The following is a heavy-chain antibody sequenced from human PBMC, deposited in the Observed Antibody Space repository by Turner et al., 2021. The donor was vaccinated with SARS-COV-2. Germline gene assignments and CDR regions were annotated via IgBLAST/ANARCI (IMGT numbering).Heavy chain of an antibody. CDR3: AKGIAARSFYYYGMDV. J-gene: IGHJ6*02. CDR1: GFTFDDYA. D-gene: IGHD6-6*01. V-gene: IGHV3-9*01. Sequence: EVQLVGSGGGLVQPGRSLRLSCAASGFTFDDYAMHWVRQAPGKGLEWVSGFTWNSGSIGYADSVKGRFTISRDNAKNSLYLQMDSLRAEDTALYYCAKGIAARSFYYYGMDVWGQGTTVTVSS. CDR2: FTWNSGSI.